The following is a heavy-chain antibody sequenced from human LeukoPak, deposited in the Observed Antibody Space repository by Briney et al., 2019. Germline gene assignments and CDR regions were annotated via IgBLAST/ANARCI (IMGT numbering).Heavy chain of an antibody. CDR1: GFTFSDYA. D-gene: IGHD3-22*01. CDR3: ATDRERDPSVYYLV. V-gene: IGHV3-23*01. CDR2: ISDDGSGT. Sequence: GGCLRLSCAASGFTFSDYAESWVRKAPGQGLEWVSTISDDGSGTYYADSVKGRFTISRDNSKNTLFLQINSLRAEDSAVYYCATDRERDPSVYYLVGGQGTLITVSS. J-gene: IGHJ4*02.